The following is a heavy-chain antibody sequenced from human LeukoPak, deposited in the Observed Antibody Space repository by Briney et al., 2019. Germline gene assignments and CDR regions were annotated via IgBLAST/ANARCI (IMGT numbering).Heavy chain of an antibody. CDR3: ARGRPYCSGGSCYFDY. Sequence: SETLSLTCTVSGGSISSYYWSWIRQPAGKGLEWIGRIYTSGSTNYNPSLKSRVTMSVDTSKNQFSLKLSSVTAADTAVYYYARGRPYCSGGSCYFDYWGQGTLVTVSS. V-gene: IGHV4-4*07. J-gene: IGHJ4*02. CDR2: IYTSGST. CDR1: GGSISSYY. D-gene: IGHD2-15*01.